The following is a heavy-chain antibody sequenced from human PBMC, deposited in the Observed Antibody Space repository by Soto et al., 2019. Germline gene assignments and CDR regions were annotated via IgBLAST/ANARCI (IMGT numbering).Heavy chain of an antibody. Sequence: GTLSLTCAVSGGSISSSNWWSWVRQPPGKGLEWIGEINHSGSTNYNPSLKSRVTISVDTSKNQFSLKLNSVTAADTAVYYCARALGYTYGHLPIDYWGQGTLVTVSS. CDR3: ARALGYTYGHLPIDY. J-gene: IGHJ4*02. V-gene: IGHV4-4*02. CDR1: GGSISSSNW. CDR2: INHSGST. D-gene: IGHD5-18*01.